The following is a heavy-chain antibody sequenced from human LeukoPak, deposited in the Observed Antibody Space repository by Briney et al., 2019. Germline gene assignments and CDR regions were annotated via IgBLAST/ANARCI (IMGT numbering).Heavy chain of an antibody. D-gene: IGHD5-24*01. V-gene: IGHV3-21*01. J-gene: IGHJ4*02. CDR2: ISSSGSYI. Sequence: GGSLRLSCAASGFTFSSYSMNWVRQAPGKGLEWVSSISSSGSYIYYADSVKGRFTISRDNAKNSLYLQMNSLRAEDTAVYYCARVYRWNFDYWGQGTLVTVSS. CDR3: ARVYRWNFDY. CDR1: GFTFSSYS.